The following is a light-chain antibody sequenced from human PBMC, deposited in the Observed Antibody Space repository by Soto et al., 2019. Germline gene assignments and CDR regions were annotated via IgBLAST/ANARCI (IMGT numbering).Light chain of an antibody. V-gene: IGKV3-15*01. Sequence: EFVLTQSPGTLSVSPGERATLSCRASQSVSSNLAWYQQKPGQAPRLLIYGASTRATGIPARFSGSGSGTEFTLTISSLQSEDFAVYYCQQYNNWPLTFGGGTKVDIK. CDR1: QSVSSN. CDR3: QQYNNWPLT. J-gene: IGKJ4*01. CDR2: GAS.